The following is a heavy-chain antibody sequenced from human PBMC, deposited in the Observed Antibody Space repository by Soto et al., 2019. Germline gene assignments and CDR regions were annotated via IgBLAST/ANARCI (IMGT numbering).Heavy chain of an antibody. Sequence: EVQLLESGGGLVQPGGSLRLACAASGFSFNYYAMVWVRHAPGKGLEWVSVISARGGSSYFADSVKGRFTISRDNSKNVLSLEMNNLRAEDTATYFCAKGSSEYSASVDRWGQGTLVLVSS. CDR2: ISARGGSS. D-gene: IGHD5-12*01. V-gene: IGHV3-23*01. CDR3: AKGSSEYSASVDR. J-gene: IGHJ5*02. CDR1: GFSFNYYA.